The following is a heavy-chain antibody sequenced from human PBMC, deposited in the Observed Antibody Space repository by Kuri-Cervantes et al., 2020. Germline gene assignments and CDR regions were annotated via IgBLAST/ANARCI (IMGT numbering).Heavy chain of an antibody. D-gene: IGHD3-10*01. Sequence: SETLSLTCTVSGGSISSSSYYWGWIRQPPGKGLEWIGSIYYSGSTYYNPSLKSRVTISVDRSKNQFSLKLSSVTAADTAVYYCARAEGSGSYYYYGMDVWGQGTTVTVSS. V-gene: IGHV4-39*07. CDR1: GGSISSSSYY. CDR2: IYYSGST. CDR3: ARAEGSGSYYYYGMDV. J-gene: IGHJ6*02.